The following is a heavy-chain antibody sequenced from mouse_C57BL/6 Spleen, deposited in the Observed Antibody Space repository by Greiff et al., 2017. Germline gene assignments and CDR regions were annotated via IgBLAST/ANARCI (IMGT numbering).Heavy chain of an antibody. CDR2: ISSGSSTI. Sequence: EVHLVESGGGLVKPGGSLKLSCAASGFTFSDYGMHWVRQAPEKGLEWVAYISSGSSTIYYADTVKSRFTISRDNAKNTLFLQMTSLRSEDTAMYYCARSDYDGYYFDYWGQGTTLTVSS. CDR3: ARSDYDGYYFDY. V-gene: IGHV5-17*01. D-gene: IGHD2-4*01. CDR1: GFTFSDYG. J-gene: IGHJ2*01.